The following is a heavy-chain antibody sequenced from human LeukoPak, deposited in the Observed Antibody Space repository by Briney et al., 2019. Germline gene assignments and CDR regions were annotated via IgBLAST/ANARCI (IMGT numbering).Heavy chain of an antibody. V-gene: IGHV3-23*01. Sequence: GGSLRLSCAASGFTFRNYAMSWVRQAPGKGLDWVSGIDPSGTYTYYADSVKGRFTISRDNSKNTLYLQLNSLRAEDTAAYYCAKGPERSDRGYSDYWGQGTLVTVSS. CDR3: AKGPERSDRGYSDY. D-gene: IGHD1-14*01. CDR1: GFTFRNYA. CDR2: IDPSGTYT. J-gene: IGHJ4*02.